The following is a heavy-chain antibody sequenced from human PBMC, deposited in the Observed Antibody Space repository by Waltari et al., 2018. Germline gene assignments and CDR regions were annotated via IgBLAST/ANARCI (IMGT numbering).Heavy chain of an antibody. J-gene: IGHJ4*02. V-gene: IGHV3-7*01. Sequence: EGRVGESGGGLVQPGGSLRLSCAACGLTLRSLWMSWFRQAPGKGLEWVANRRPDGSQKYYVDSVKGRFTISRDNAKNSLYMQMNSLRVEDTAVYYCARDVDYWGQGTLVTVSS. CDR1: GLTLRSLW. CDR3: ARDVDY. CDR2: RRPDGSQK.